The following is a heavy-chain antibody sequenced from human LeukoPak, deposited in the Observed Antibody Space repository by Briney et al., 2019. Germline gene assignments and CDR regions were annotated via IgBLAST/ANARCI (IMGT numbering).Heavy chain of an antibody. CDR1: GYTFTDSY. CDR3: ARGVGGNARWRNFDWSKKIPMRDYFDY. D-gene: IGHD3-9*01. CDR2: INPNSGGT. V-gene: IGHV1-2*02. J-gene: IGHJ4*02. Sequence: ASVKVSCKASGYTFTDSYMHWVRQAPGQGLEWMGWINPNSGGTNYAQKFQGRVTMTRDTSITTAYMDLSRLRSDDTAVYYCARGVGGNARWRNFDWSKKIPMRDYFDYWGQGTLVTVSS.